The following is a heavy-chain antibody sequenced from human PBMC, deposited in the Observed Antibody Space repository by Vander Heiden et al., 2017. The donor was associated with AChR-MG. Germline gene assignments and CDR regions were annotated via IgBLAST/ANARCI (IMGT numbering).Heavy chain of an antibody. CDR3: ARGAVGGQQLSYYYYYGMDV. D-gene: IGHD6-13*01. J-gene: IGHJ6*02. Sequence: EVQLVESGGGLVKPGGSLRLPCAAPGLTLSSYSMNWVRQAPGKGLEWVSSISSSSSYIYYADSVKGRFTISRDNAKNSLYLQMNSLRAEDTAVYYCARGAVGGQQLSYYYYYGMDVWGQGTTVTVSS. CDR2: ISSSSSYI. V-gene: IGHV3-21*01. CDR1: GLTLSSYS.